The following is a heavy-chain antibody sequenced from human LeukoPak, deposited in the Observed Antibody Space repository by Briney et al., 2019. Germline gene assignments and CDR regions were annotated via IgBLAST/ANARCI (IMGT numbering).Heavy chain of an antibody. J-gene: IGHJ4*02. CDR1: GYTFTSYG. Sequence: ASVKVSCKASGYTFTSYGISWVRQAPGQGLEWMGWIRAYNGNTNYAQKLQGRVTMTTDTYTSTAYMELRSLRSDDTAAYYCARDLHYYDSSGYYIFDYWGQGTLVTVSS. CDR2: IRAYNGNT. CDR3: ARDLHYYDSSGYYIFDY. V-gene: IGHV1-18*01. D-gene: IGHD3-22*01.